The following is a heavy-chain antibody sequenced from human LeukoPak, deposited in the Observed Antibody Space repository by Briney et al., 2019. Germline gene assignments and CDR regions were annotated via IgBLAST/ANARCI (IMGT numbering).Heavy chain of an antibody. D-gene: IGHD3-10*01. CDR3: ARCISYGSGNWFDP. J-gene: IGHJ5*02. V-gene: IGHV4-38-2*01. CDR2: IYHSGST. Sequence: SETLSLTCAVSGYSISSGYYWGWIRQPPGKGLEWIGSIYHSGSTYYNPSLKSRVTISVDTSKNQFPLKLSSVTAADTAVYYCARCISYGSGNWFDPWGQGTLVTVSS. CDR1: GYSISSGYY.